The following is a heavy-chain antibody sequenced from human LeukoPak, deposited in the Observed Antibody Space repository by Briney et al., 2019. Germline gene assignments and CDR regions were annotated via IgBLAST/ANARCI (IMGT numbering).Heavy chain of an antibody. CDR1: GFTLSTYA. D-gene: IGHD2-8*01. V-gene: IGHV3-7*01. J-gene: IGHJ3*02. CDR2: IKQEGSEK. CDR3: ARSTNGAFDI. Sequence: GGSLRLSRAASGFTLSTYAMSGVRQAPGKGREGVANIKQEGSEKYYVDSVKGRFTISRDNTKNTLYLQMNRLREEDTAVYSGARSTNGAFDIWGQGTMVTVSS.